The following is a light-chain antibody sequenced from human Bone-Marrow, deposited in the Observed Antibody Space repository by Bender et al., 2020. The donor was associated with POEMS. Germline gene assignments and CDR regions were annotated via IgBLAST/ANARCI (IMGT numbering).Light chain of an antibody. J-gene: IGLJ2*01. CDR2: GNN. CDR3: GTWDSSLNAAV. CDR1: SLRSYY. Sequence: SELTQDPAVSVALGQTVTMTCQGDSLRSYYATWYQQKPGQAPVLVIFGNNKRPSGIPDRFSGAKSGTSATLAITGLQTGDEADYYCGTWDSSLNAAVFGGGTKLTVL. V-gene: IGLV3-19*01.